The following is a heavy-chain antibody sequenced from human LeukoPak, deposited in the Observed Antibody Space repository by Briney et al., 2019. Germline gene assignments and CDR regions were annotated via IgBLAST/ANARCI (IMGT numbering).Heavy chain of an antibody. CDR2: ISTYNGDT. J-gene: IGHJ5*02. CDR1: GYTFTSYA. Sequence: GASVKVSCKASGYTFTSYAMNWVRQAPGQGLEWMGWISTYNGDTKYAQRLQGRLTLTTDTSTGTAYMDLRSLRSDDTAVIYCARIRSNSWPPFPDHWGQGTLLIVSS. V-gene: IGHV1-18*01. D-gene: IGHD2/OR15-2a*01. CDR3: ARIRSNSWPPFPDH.